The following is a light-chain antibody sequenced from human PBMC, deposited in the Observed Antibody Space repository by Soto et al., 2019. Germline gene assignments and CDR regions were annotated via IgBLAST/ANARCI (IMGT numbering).Light chain of an antibody. V-gene: IGLV2-23*01. CDR3: SSYAGSRIFVG. Sequence: QSVLTQPASVSGSPGKSITISCTGTATDIGSYDLVSWYQQHPGKAPKLLISEATKRPSGVSDRFSGSRSGNTASLTISGLRAEDEAHYYCSSYAGSRIFVGFRGGTKLTVL. CDR2: EAT. CDR1: ATDIGSYDL. J-gene: IGLJ2*01.